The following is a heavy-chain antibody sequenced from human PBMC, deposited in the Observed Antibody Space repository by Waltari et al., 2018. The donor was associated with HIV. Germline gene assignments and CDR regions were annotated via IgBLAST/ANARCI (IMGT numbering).Heavy chain of an antibody. J-gene: IGHJ3*02. CDR1: GFTFSSYW. D-gene: IGHD5-12*01. CDR3: ARDPGYSGYEVAFDI. Sequence: EVQLVESGGGLVQPGGSLRLSCAASGFTFSSYWMHWVRQAPGKGLVWVSRSNSEGSSTRYADAGKGRFTISRDNAKNTLYLQMNSLRAEDTAVYYCARDPGYSGYEVAFDIWGQGTMVTVSS. V-gene: IGHV3-74*01. CDR2: SNSEGSST.